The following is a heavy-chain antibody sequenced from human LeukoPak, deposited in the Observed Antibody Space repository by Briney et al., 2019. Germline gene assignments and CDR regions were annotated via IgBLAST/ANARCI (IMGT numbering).Heavy chain of an antibody. Sequence: GRSLRLSCAASGFTFSSYAMHWVRQARGKGLEWGAVISYDGSNKYYADSVKGRFTISRDNSKNTLYLQMNSLRAEDTAVYYCARGPGSGWWRGYFQHWGQGTLVTVSS. J-gene: IGHJ1*01. CDR3: ARGPGSGWWRGYFQH. CDR1: GFTFSSYA. D-gene: IGHD6-19*01. V-gene: IGHV3-30-3*01. CDR2: ISYDGSNK.